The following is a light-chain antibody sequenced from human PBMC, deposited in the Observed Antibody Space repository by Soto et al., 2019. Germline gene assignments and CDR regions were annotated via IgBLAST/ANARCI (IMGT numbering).Light chain of an antibody. CDR3: QQYNSYPVA. J-gene: IGKJ1*01. CDR2: DAS. Sequence: DIPMTQSPSTLSASVGDRVTITCRASQSISSWLAWYQQKPGKAPKLLIYDASSLESGVPSRFSGSGSGTEFPLTISSLQPDDFATYYCQQYNSYPVAFGQGTKVEIK. CDR1: QSISSW. V-gene: IGKV1-5*01.